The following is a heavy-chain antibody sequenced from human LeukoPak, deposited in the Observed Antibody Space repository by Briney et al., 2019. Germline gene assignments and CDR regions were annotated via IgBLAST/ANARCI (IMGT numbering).Heavy chain of an antibody. CDR2: ISYDGSNK. J-gene: IGHJ4*02. CDR3: AKENYYESSGYVDY. CDR1: GFTFSSYG. Sequence: GGSLRLSCAASGFTFSSYGMHWVRQAPGKGLEWVAVISYDGSNKYYADSVKGRFTISRDNSKNTLYLQMNSLRAEDTAVYYCAKENYYESSGYVDYWGQGTLVTVSS. D-gene: IGHD3-22*01. V-gene: IGHV3-30*18.